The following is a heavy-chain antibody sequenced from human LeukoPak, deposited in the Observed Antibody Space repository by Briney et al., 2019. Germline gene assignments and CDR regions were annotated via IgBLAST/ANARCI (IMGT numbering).Heavy chain of an antibody. CDR2: INSDGINT. Sequence: GGSLRLSCAASGFTFSNYWMHWVRQAPGKGLVWVSRINSDGINTSYADSVKGRFTISRDNAKNTLNLQMNSLRAEDTAVYYCAKSIGDSSGWYVFDYWGQGTLVTVSS. D-gene: IGHD6-19*01. V-gene: IGHV3-74*01. CDR3: AKSIGDSSGWYVFDY. J-gene: IGHJ4*02. CDR1: GFTFSNYW.